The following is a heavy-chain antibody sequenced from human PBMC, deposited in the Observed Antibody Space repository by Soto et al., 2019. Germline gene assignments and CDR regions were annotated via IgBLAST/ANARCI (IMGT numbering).Heavy chain of an antibody. D-gene: IGHD3-3*01. V-gene: IGHV1-69*01. CDR1: GGTFSSYA. Sequence: QVQLVQSGAEVKKPGSSVKVSCKASGGTFSSYAISWVRQAPGQGLEWMGGIIPIFGTANYAQKFQGRVTITADESTSTAYMELSSLRSEDTAVYYCARVRVRFWSGYYTNPYYYYGMDVWGQGTTVTVSS. CDR2: IIPIFGTA. J-gene: IGHJ6*02. CDR3: ARVRVRFWSGYYTNPYYYYGMDV.